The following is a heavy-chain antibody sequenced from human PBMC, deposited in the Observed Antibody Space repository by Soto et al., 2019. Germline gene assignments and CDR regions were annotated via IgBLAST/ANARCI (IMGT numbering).Heavy chain of an antibody. Sequence: EVQLLESGGGLVQPGGSLRLSCAASGFTFSNYAMNWVRQAPVKGLEWVSVISGSGDSTYHADSVKGRFTISRDNSKNTLYPQMNSLRAEDTAVYYCARRGSGSYDDYWGQGTVVSVSS. CDR2: ISGSGDST. CDR1: GFTFSNYA. D-gene: IGHD1-26*01. J-gene: IGHJ4*02. CDR3: ARRGSGSYDDY. V-gene: IGHV3-23*01.